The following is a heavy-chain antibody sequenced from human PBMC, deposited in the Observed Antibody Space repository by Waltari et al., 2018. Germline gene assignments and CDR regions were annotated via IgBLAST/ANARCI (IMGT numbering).Heavy chain of an antibody. Sequence: EAQVVELGGGLVQPGRSLTLYCVVSGFTFVAETMHWVRQAPGKGLEWVSGINGSGDRKDYADSVKGRFTVSRYNVKNSLYLEMNSLREEDTAFYYCIKDGQPGGLYYWGQGTLVTVSS. CDR1: GFTFVAET. V-gene: IGHV3-9*01. J-gene: IGHJ4*02. D-gene: IGHD3-10*01. CDR3: IKDGQPGGLYY. CDR2: INGSGDRK.